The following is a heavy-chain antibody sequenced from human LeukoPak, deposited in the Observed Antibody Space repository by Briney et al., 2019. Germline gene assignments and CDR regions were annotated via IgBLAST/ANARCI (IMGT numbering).Heavy chain of an antibody. CDR1: GGSISSSSYY. J-gene: IGHJ3*02. Sequence: SETLSLTCIVSGGSISSSSYYWAWIRQPPGKGLEWIGSIYYSGNTYYNPSLRSRVIISIDTSNNQFSLMLSSVTAADTAVYYCASYTSGWRRDAFDIWGQGTMVTVSS. V-gene: IGHV4-39*07. CDR3: ASYTSGWRRDAFDI. CDR2: IYYSGNT. D-gene: IGHD2-21*02.